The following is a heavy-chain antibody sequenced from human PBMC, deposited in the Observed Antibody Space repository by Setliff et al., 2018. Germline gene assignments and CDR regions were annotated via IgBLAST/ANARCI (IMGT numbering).Heavy chain of an antibody. CDR3: AREQWLDPPGYYYMDV. Sequence: TLSLTCTVSGGSISSYYWSWIRQPAGKGLEWIGHIYIGGSANYNPSLKSRVTMSVDTSKNQFSLKLSSVTAADMAVYYCAREQWLDPPGYYYMDVWAKGTTVTVSS. J-gene: IGHJ6*03. D-gene: IGHD6-19*01. CDR2: IYIGGSA. CDR1: GGSISSYY. V-gene: IGHV4-4*07.